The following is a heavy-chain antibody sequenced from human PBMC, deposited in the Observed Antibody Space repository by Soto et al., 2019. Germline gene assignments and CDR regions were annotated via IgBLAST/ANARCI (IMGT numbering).Heavy chain of an antibody. J-gene: IGHJ4*02. D-gene: IGHD1-26*01. CDR1: GYTFTSYD. Sequence: ASVKVSCKASGYTFTSYDINWVRQATGQGLEWMGWMNPNSGNTGYAQKFQGRVTMTRDTSISTAYMELSSLRSDDTAVYYCASSREGGSGRYFDYWGQGTLVTVSS. CDR2: MNPNSGNT. V-gene: IGHV1-8*01. CDR3: ASSREGGSGRYFDY.